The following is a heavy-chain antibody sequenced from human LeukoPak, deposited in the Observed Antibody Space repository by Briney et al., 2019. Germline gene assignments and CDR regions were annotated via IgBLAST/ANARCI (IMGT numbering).Heavy chain of an antibody. CDR3: ARDDYYYYYMDV. CDR1: GGSISSYY. CDR2: IYTSGST. V-gene: IGHV4-4*07. J-gene: IGHJ6*03. Sequence: SETLSLTCTVSGGSISSYYWSWIRQPAGKGLEWIGRIYTSGSTNYNPSLKSRVTISVDKSKNQFSLKLSSVTAADTAVYYYARDDYYYYYMDVWGKGTTVTVSS.